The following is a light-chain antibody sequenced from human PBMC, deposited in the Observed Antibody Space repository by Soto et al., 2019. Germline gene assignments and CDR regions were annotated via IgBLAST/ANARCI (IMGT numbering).Light chain of an antibody. CDR1: QSLAYIDGNTY. CDR3: MQGTHWPPYT. J-gene: IGKJ2*01. Sequence: DVVMTQSPLSLPVTLGQPASISCRSSQSLAYIDGNTYLNWFQQRPGQSTRRLIYKVSNRDSGVPDRFSGSGSGTDFTLKISRVEAEDVGVYYSMQGTHWPPYTFGQGTKLEIK. CDR2: KVS. V-gene: IGKV2-30*01.